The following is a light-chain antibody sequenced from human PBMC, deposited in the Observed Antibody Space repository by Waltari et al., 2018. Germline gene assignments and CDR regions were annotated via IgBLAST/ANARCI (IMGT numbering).Light chain of an antibody. J-gene: IGKJ4*01. V-gene: IGKV3-15*01. Sequence: EIVMTQTPATLSVSPGERATLSCRASQSVSSNLAWYQQKPGQAPRLLIYDASTRDTGIPDRFSASGSGTEFTLTISSLQSEDFAFYYCQQYNNWPPLTFGGGTKVEIK. CDR3: QQYNNWPPLT. CDR1: QSVSSN. CDR2: DAS.